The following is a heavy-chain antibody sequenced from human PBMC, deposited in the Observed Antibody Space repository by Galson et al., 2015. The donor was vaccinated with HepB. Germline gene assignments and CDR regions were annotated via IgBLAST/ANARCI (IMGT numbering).Heavy chain of an antibody. D-gene: IGHD4-11*01. Sequence: SLRLSCAASGFTFSSYAMSWARQAPGKGLEWVSAISDTGGSTFYADSVKGRFTISRDNSKNTLSLQINTLRADDTAVYYCAKPLYSQYYYYGMDVWGPGTTVTVSS. V-gene: IGHV3-23*01. J-gene: IGHJ6*02. CDR2: ISDTGGST. CDR1: GFTFSSYA. CDR3: AKPLYSQYYYYGMDV.